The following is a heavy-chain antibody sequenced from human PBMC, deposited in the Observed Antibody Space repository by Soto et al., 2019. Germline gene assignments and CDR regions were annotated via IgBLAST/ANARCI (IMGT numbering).Heavy chain of an antibody. J-gene: IGHJ6*02. V-gene: IGHV5-51*01. Sequence: ESLKISCKGSGYSFTSYWIGGVRQMPGKGLDWMGIIYPGDSDTRYSPSFQGQVTISADKSISTAYLQWSSLKASDTAMYYCARSIAVAGPLTYYYYGMDVWGQGTTLTVSS. CDR3: ARSIAVAGPLTYYYYGMDV. CDR2: IYPGDSDT. D-gene: IGHD6-19*01. CDR1: GYSFTSYW.